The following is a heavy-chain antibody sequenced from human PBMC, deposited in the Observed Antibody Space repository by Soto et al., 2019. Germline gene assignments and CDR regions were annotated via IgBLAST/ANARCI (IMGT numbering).Heavy chain of an antibody. CDR1: GYTFTSYY. CDR3: ARAYCSSTSCYGPPVYYYYMDV. D-gene: IGHD2-2*01. Sequence: GASVKVSCKASGYTFTSYYMHWVRQAPGQGLEWMGIINPSGGSTSYAQKFQGRVTMTRNTSISTAYMELSSLRSEDTAVYYCARAYCSSTSCYGPPVYYYYMDVWGKGTTVTVSS. V-gene: IGHV1-46*01. J-gene: IGHJ6*03. CDR2: INPSGGST.